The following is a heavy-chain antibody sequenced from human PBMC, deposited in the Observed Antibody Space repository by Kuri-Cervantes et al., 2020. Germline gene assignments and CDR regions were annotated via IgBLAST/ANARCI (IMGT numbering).Heavy chain of an antibody. CDR1: GHTFISYG. CDR3: ARSWNGYALEFDY. V-gene: IGHV1-3*01. Sequence: ASVKVSCKTSGHTFISYGITWVRQAPGQGLEWMGWINAGNGNTKYSQKFQGRVTITRDASASTAYMELSSLRSEDTAVYYCARSWNGYALEFDYWGQGTLVTVSS. J-gene: IGHJ4*02. D-gene: IGHD5-12*01. CDR2: INAGNGNT.